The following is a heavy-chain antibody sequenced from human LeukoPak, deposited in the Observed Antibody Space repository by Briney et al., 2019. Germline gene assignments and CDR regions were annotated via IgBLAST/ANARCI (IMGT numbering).Heavy chain of an antibody. Sequence: SETLSLTCTVSGGSISSSSYYWGWIRQPPGKGLEWIGSIYYSGSTYYNPSLKSRVTISVDTSKNQFSLKPSSVTAADTAVYYCARSGKIQLFDYWGQGTLVTVSS. J-gene: IGHJ4*02. CDR2: IYYSGST. V-gene: IGHV4-39*01. CDR1: GGSISSSSYY. CDR3: ARSGKIQLFDY. D-gene: IGHD5-18*01.